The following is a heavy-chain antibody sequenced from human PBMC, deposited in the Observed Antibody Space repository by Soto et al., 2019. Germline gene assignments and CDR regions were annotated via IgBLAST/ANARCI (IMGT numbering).Heavy chain of an antibody. CDR1: GGSFSGYY. CDR3: ARRRPYSNTYYYMDV. CDR2: INHSGST. Sequence: PSETLSLTCAVYGGSFSGYYWSWIRQPPGKGLEWIGEINHSGSTNYNPSLKSRVTISVDTSKNQFSLKLSSVTAADTAVYYCARRRPYSNTYYYMDVWGKGTTVTVSS. D-gene: IGHD4-4*01. V-gene: IGHV4-34*01. J-gene: IGHJ6*03.